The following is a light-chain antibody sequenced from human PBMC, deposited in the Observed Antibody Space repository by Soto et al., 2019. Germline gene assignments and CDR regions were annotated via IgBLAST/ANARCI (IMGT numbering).Light chain of an antibody. Sequence: ENVLTQSPGTLSLSPGQTATLTCRASLPVRDNFLAWYQQKPGQTPRVLIYDVSTRATGVPDRFSGSGSATDFTLTISRLEPGDSALYFCHQYHSSPTFGQGTKVEIK. CDR2: DVS. J-gene: IGKJ1*01. CDR1: LPVRDNF. V-gene: IGKV3-20*01. CDR3: HQYHSSPT.